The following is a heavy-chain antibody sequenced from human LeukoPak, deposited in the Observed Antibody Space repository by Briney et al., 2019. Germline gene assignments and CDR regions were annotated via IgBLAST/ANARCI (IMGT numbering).Heavy chain of an antibody. V-gene: IGHV3-15*01. J-gene: IGHJ4*02. CDR2: IKSKTGGGTT. Sequence: GGSLRLSCAASGITFRNASMSWVRQATGKGLEWVGRIKSKTGGGTTDYAAPVKGRFTISRDDSKSTLYLQMNSLTTEDTAVYFCAHRDTTMVRVDYWGQGTLVTVSS. CDR3: AHRDTTMVRVDY. CDR1: GITFRNAS. D-gene: IGHD5-18*01.